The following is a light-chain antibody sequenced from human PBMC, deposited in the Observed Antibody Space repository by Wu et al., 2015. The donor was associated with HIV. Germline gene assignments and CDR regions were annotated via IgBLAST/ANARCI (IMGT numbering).Light chain of an antibody. CDR3: QQYDTSPLT. V-gene: IGKV3-20*01. Sequence: EIVLTQSPGTLSLSPGERATLSCRASQSVSSSYLAWYQRKPGQAPRLLIYGASSRATGIPDRFSGSGSGTDFTLTISRLEPEDFAVYYCQQYDTSPLTFGPGTKVDIK. CDR2: GAS. CDR1: QSVSSSY. J-gene: IGKJ3*01.